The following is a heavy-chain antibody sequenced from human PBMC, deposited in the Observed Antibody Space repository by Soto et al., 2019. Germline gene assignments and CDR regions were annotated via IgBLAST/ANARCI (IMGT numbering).Heavy chain of an antibody. J-gene: IGHJ6*02. CDR1: GGSISSGGYY. V-gene: IGHV4-31*02. CDR3: ARAYCGGDCYPYYYYGMGV. D-gene: IGHD2-21*02. CDR2: IYYSGST. Sequence: SETLSLTCTVSGGSISSGGYYWSWIRQHPGKGLEWIGYIYYSGSTYYNPSLKSRVTISVDTSKNQFSLKLSSVTAADTAVYYCARAYCGGDCYPYYYYGMGVWGQGTTVTVSS.